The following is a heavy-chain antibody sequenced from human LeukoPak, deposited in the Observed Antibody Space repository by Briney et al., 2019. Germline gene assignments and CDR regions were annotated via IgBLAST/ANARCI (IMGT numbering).Heavy chain of an antibody. J-gene: IGHJ4*02. Sequence: ASVKVSCKASGYTFTGSYMHWVRQAPGQGLEWMGWINPNSGGTNYAQKFQGRVTMTRDTSISTAYMELSRLRSDDTAVYYCARADDYYDSSGYYYWSQGTLVTVSS. CDR1: GYTFTGSY. CDR3: ARADDYYDSSGYYY. V-gene: IGHV1-2*02. D-gene: IGHD3-22*01. CDR2: INPNSGGT.